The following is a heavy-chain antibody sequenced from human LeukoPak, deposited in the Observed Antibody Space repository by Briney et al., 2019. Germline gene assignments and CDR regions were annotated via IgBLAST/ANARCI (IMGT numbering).Heavy chain of an antibody. CDR1: GFTFSSYS. CDR3: ARHRYDFWSGYYSPDAFDI. CDR2: ISSSSSTI. Sequence: GGSLRLSCAASGFTFSSYSMNWVRQAPGKGLEWVSYISSSSSTIYYADSVKGRFTISRDNAKNSLYLQMNSLRAEDTAVYYCARHRYDFWSGYYSPDAFDIWGQGTMVTVSS. V-gene: IGHV3-48*01. D-gene: IGHD3-3*01. J-gene: IGHJ3*02.